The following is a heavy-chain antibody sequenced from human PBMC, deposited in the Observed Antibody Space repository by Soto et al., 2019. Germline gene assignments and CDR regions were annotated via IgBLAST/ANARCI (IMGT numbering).Heavy chain of an antibody. Sequence: GGSLRLSCVGSGFTFSSYVMRWVRQAPGKGLEWVSGISGNGAGTHYADSVKGRFTIFRDNSKNTLYLQMNSLRAEDTAVYYCARSGLLKGNWFDPWGQGTLVTISS. V-gene: IGHV3-23*01. CDR2: ISGNGAGT. D-gene: IGHD2-15*01. CDR3: ARSGLLKGNWFDP. CDR1: GFTFSSYV. J-gene: IGHJ5*02.